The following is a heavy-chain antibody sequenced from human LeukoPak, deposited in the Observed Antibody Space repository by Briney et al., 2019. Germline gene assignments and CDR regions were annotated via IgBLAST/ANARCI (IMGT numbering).Heavy chain of an antibody. CDR1: GFTLRNNW. CDR3: ARYSSSSGGASYYLDY. CDR2: ISGDGGVT. V-gene: IGHV3-74*01. Sequence: GGSLRLSCTASGFTLRNNWMPWVRQVPGKRLVWVSRISGDGGVTNYADSVQGRFTISRDNAKNILYLQINSLRSEDTAVYYCARYSSSSGGASYYLDYWGHGTLVTVSS. J-gene: IGHJ4*01. D-gene: IGHD6-6*01.